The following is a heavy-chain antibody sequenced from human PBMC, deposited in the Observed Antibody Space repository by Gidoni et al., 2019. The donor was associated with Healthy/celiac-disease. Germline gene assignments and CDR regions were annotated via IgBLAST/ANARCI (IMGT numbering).Heavy chain of an antibody. CDR1: GYTFTSYG. CDR3: ARTYYYDSSGYYPDY. Sequence: QVQLVQSGAEVKKPGASVQVSCKASGYTFTSYGISWVRQAPGQGLEWMGWISAYNGNTNYAQKLQGRVTMTTDTSTSTAYMELRSLRSDDTAVYYCARTYYYDSSGYYPDYWGQGTLVTVSS. V-gene: IGHV1-18*01. D-gene: IGHD3-22*01. J-gene: IGHJ4*02. CDR2: ISAYNGNT.